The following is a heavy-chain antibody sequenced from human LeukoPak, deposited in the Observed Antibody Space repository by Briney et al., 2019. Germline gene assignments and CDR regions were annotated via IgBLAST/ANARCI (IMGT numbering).Heavy chain of an antibody. CDR2: IYPRDGST. Sequence: ASVKVSCKASGYTFTSNYIHWVRQAPGQGLEWMGMIYPRDGSTSYAQKFQGRVTVTRDTSTSTVHMELSGLRSEDTAVYYCARDQEGFDYWGQGTLVAVSS. V-gene: IGHV1-46*01. J-gene: IGHJ4*02. CDR1: GYTFTSNY. CDR3: ARDQEGFDY.